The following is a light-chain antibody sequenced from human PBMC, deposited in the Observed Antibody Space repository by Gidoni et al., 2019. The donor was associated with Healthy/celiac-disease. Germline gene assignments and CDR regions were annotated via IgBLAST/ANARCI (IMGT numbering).Light chain of an antibody. Sequence: EIVFTQSPGPLSLSPGERATLSCRASQSVSSSYLAWYQQKPGQAPRLLIYGASSRATGIPDRFSGSGSGTDFTLTISRLEPEDFAVYYCQQYGSSPPTWTFGQETKVEIK. CDR3: QQYGSSPPTWT. CDR1: QSVSSSY. CDR2: GAS. V-gene: IGKV3-20*01. J-gene: IGKJ1*01.